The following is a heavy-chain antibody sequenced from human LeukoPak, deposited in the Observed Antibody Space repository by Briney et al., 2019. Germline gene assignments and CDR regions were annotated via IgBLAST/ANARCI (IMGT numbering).Heavy chain of an antibody. CDR3: VRDGMVTEPINY. D-gene: IGHD2-21*02. CDR1: GFIFSNYG. V-gene: IGHV3-30*02. CDR2: IRYDGKTE. J-gene: IGHJ4*02. Sequence: GGSLRLSCVASGFIFSNYGMHWVRQAPGNGLEWVAFIRYDGKTEHYADSVKGRLTVSRDTSKNTLYLQVNSLRVEDTAVYYCVRDGMVTEPINYWGQGTLVTVSS.